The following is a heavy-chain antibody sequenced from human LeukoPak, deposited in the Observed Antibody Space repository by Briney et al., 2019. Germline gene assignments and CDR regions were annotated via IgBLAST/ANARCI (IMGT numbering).Heavy chain of an antibody. J-gene: IGHJ6*03. CDR2: IIRDEREK. V-gene: IGHV3-7*01. CDR3: ARGRCPYGGGDCYSDYYYMDV. D-gene: IGHD2-21*01. Sequence: GGSLRLSCAASGFTFSSYWMSWVRQAPGKGLEWVANIIRDEREKYYVDSVKGRFTISRENDKNSLYLKKNSLRAEHTSVYHCARGRCPYGGGDCYSDYYYMDVWGKGTTVTVSS. CDR1: GFTFSSYW.